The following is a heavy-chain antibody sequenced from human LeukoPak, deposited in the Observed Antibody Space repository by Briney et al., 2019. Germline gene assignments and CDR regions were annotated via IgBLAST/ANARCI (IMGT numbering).Heavy chain of an antibody. J-gene: IGHJ4*02. CDR1: GGTFNNYA. CDR3: ARDGGSGYWDD. V-gene: IGHV1-69*13. Sequence: ASVTVSCTASGGTFNNYAINWVRQAPGQGLEWMGGIIPIFGSSNYAQKFQGRVTITADESTTTAYMELNSLRAEDTAVYYCARDGGSGYWDDWGQGTLVTVSS. D-gene: IGHD3-22*01. CDR2: IIPIFGSS.